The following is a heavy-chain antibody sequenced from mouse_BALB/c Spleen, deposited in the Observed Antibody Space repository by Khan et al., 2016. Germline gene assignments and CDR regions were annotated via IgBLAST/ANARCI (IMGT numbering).Heavy chain of an antibody. D-gene: IGHD6-1*01. V-gene: IGHV14-3*02. CDR1: GFNIKDTY. CDR2: IDPANGNT. CDR3: ARSSYDYDAMDY. Sequence: VRLQQSGAEFVKPGASVKLSCTASGFNIKDTYMHWVKQRPEQGLEWIGRIDPANGNTKYDPKFQGKATVTADTSSNTSYLQLSSLTSEDTAVYYCARSSYDYDAMDYWGQGTSVTVSS. J-gene: IGHJ4*01.